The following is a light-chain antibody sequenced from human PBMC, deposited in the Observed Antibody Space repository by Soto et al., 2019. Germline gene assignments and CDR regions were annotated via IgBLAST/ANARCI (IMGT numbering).Light chain of an antibody. Sequence: DFQMTQSPSSLSASVGDRVTISCRAGQDISNFLAWYQQRPGKAPKLLIYAASTLQSGVPSRFSGSGSGTDFTLTISSLQPEDAATYFCQRYRGAPRTFGQGTKVEIK. CDR3: QRYRGAPRT. CDR2: AAS. V-gene: IGKV1-27*01. J-gene: IGKJ1*01. CDR1: QDISNF.